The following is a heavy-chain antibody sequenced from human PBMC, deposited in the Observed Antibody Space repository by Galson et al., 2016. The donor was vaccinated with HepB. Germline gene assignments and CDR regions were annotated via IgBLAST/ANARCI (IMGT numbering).Heavy chain of an antibody. CDR1: GLRFDDHA. D-gene: IGHD3-9*01. CDR2: ISLNNGRI. V-gene: IGHV3-9*01. Sequence: SLRLSCAGSGLRFDDHAFHWVRQAPGKGLEWVAGISLNNGRIGYADSVKGRFTITRDNTNNSLHLQMKTLRPEDTALYCCAKDISPQYDGSGYFTRRRMQHWGQGTLVTVSS. CDR3: AKDISPQYDGSGYFTRRRMQH. J-gene: IGHJ1*01.